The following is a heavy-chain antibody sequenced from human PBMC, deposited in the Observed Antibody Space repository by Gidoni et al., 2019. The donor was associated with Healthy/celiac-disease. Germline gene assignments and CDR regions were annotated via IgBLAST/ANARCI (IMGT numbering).Heavy chain of an antibody. J-gene: IGHJ4*02. D-gene: IGHD1-1*01. CDR2: IKSKTDGGTT. Sequence: EVQLVGAGGGLVKPGGSLRLPCAPFGFTFSTAWMSWVRQAPGKGLEWVGRIKSKTDGGTTDYAAPVKGRFTISRDDSKNTLYLQMNSLKTEDTAVYYCTTARGNEGASWLDYWGQGTLVTVSS. CDR3: TTARGNEGASWLDY. CDR1: GFTFSTAW. V-gene: IGHV3-15*01.